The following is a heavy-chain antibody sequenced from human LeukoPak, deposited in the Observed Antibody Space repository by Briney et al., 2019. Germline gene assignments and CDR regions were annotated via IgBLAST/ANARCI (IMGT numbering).Heavy chain of an antibody. CDR2: VYYSGST. J-gene: IGHJ3*02. D-gene: IGHD5-24*01. CDR3: AVNSTRHTFDI. CDR1: GCSISTYY. V-gene: IGHV4-59*08. Sequence: SETLSLTCTASGCSISTYYWSWIRQPPGKGLEWIGSVYYSGSTNYNPSLKSRVSISVDTTKNQFSLELSSVTAADTAVYYCAVNSTRHTFDIWGQGTMVTVSS.